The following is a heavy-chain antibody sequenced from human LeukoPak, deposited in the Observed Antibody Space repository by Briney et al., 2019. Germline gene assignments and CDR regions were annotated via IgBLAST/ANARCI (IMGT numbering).Heavy chain of an antibody. CDR2: ISWNSGSI. CDR1: GFTFDDYA. V-gene: IGHV3-9*01. D-gene: IGHD1-1*01. CDR3: AREYNWNDCYFDY. Sequence: GGSLRLSCAASGFTFDDYAMHWVRQAPGKGLEWVSGISWNSGSIGYADSVKGRFTISRDNAKNSLYLQMNSLRAEDTAVYYCAREYNWNDCYFDYWGQGTLVTVSS. J-gene: IGHJ4*02.